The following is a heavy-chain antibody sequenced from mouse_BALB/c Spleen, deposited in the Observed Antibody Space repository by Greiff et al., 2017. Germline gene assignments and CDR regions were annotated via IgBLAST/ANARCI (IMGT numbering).Heavy chain of an antibody. J-gene: IGHJ2*01. CDR3: ARGLSYFDY. CDR1: GFTFSDYY. CDR2: ISDGGSYT. V-gene: IGHV5-4*02. D-gene: IGHD2-3*01. Sequence: EVKLVESGGGLVKPGGSLKLSCAASGFTFSDYYMYWVRQTPEKRLEWVATISDGGSYTYYPDSVKGRFTISRDNAKNNLYLQMSSLKSEDTAMYYCARGLSYFDYWGQGTTLTVSS.